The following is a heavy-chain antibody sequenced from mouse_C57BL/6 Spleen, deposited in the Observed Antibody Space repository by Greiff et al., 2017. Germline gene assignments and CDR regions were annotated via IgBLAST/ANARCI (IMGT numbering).Heavy chain of an antibody. J-gene: IGHJ1*03. CDR3: ARGGYSNHWYFDV. CDR1: GYTFTSYW. D-gene: IGHD2-5*01. Sequence: VQLQQPGAELVRPGSSVKLSCKASGYTFTSYWMHWVKQRPIQGLEWIGNIDPSDSETHYNQKFKDKATLTVDKSSSTAYMQLSSLTSEDSAVYYGARGGYSNHWYFDVWGTGTTVTVSS. CDR2: IDPSDSET. V-gene: IGHV1-52*01.